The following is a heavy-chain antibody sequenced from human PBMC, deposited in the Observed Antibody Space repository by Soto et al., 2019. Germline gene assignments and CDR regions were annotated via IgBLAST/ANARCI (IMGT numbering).Heavy chain of an antibody. Sequence: GASVKVSCKASGYTFTSYGISWVRQAPGQGLEWMGWISAYNGNTNYAQKLQGRVTMTTDTSTSTAYMELRSLRSDDTAVYYCARNQGSTSCHLVCYYYYYGKDVSGQGTTVTVFS. V-gene: IGHV1-18*01. D-gene: IGHD2-2*01. CDR2: ISAYNGNT. CDR1: GYTFTSYG. J-gene: IGHJ6*02. CDR3: ARNQGSTSCHLVCYYYYYGKDV.